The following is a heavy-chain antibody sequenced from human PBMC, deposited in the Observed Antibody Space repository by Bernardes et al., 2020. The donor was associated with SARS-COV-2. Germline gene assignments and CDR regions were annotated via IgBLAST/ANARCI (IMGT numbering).Heavy chain of an antibody. Sequence: GSSLKVFCAASGITVSSDYMSWVRQAPGKGLEWVSVIYNGGSTYYADSVKGRFTISRDNSKNTLYLLMNSLKTEDTAVYYCTTDLSPLPQTDYWGQGTLVTVSS. CDR2: IYNGGST. CDR1: GITVSSDY. V-gene: IGHV3-66*01. CDR3: TTDLSPLPQTDY. J-gene: IGHJ4*02.